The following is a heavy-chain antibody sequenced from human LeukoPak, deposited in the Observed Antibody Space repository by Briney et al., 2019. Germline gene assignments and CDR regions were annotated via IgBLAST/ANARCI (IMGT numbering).Heavy chain of an antibody. J-gene: IGHJ4*02. V-gene: IGHV4-39*01. Sequence: PSETLSLTCTVSGGSISSSSYYWGWIRQPPGKGLEWIGSIYSSGSTYYNPSLKSRVTVSVDTSKNQFSLKLSSVTAADTAVYYCARLVSSGGYYYVSYFDYWGQGTLVTVSS. CDR3: ARLVSSGGYYYVSYFDY. CDR2: IYSSGST. D-gene: IGHD3-22*01. CDR1: GGSISSSSYY.